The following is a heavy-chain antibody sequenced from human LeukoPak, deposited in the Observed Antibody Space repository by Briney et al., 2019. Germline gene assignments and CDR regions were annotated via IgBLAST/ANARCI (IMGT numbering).Heavy chain of an antibody. CDR2: ISGGSGYI. Sequence: GGSLRLSCAASGFTFSNYRMNWVRQAPGMGLEWVSSISGGSGYIYYADSAKGRFTISRDNAKNSLYLQMNSLRAEDTAVYYCARFSGYNSFDFWGQGTLVTVSS. D-gene: IGHD5-12*01. J-gene: IGHJ4*02. CDR1: GFTFSNYR. V-gene: IGHV3-21*01. CDR3: ARFSGYNSFDF.